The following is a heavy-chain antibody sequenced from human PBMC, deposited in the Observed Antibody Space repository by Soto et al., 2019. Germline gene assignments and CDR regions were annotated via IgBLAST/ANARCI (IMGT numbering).Heavy chain of an antibody. CDR3: ARSRIAAAGTGYGMDV. J-gene: IGHJ6*02. D-gene: IGHD6-13*01. Sequence: QVQLVQSGAEVKKPGASVKVSCKASGYTFTGHYMHWVRQAPGQGLEWMGWINPNSGGTNYAQKFQGWVTMTRDTSISTAYMELSRLRSDDTAVYYCARSRIAAAGTGYGMDVWGQGTTVTVSS. CDR2: INPNSGGT. CDR1: GYTFTGHY. V-gene: IGHV1-2*04.